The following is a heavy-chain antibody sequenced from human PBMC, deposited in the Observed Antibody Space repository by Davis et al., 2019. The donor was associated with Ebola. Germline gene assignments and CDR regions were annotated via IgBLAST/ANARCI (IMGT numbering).Heavy chain of an antibody. CDR2: MSKDGTT. D-gene: IGHD2-2*01. CDR1: QYDVGDNF. Sequence: PGGSLRLSCLASQYDVGDNFLSWVRQAPGKGLEWISVMSKDGTTYYLESVRGRFTISRDISKNTFYLQMNSLRAEDTATYYCPVGHYSSPNGWGQGVLVTVSS. J-gene: IGHJ1*01. V-gene: IGHV3-53*01. CDR3: PVGHYSSPNG.